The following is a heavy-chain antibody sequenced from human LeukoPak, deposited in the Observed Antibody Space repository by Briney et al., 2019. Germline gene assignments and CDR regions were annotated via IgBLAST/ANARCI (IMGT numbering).Heavy chain of an antibody. CDR2: ISAYNGNT. Sequence: ASVKVSCKASGYTFTSYGISWVRQAPGQGLEWMGWISAYNGNTNYAQKLQGRVTMTTDTSTSTAYMELRSLRSDDTAVYYCARAGLVLMVYGHLGYWGQGTLVTVSS. D-gene: IGHD2-8*01. CDR3: ARAGLVLMVYGHLGY. CDR1: GYTFTSYG. V-gene: IGHV1-18*01. J-gene: IGHJ4*02.